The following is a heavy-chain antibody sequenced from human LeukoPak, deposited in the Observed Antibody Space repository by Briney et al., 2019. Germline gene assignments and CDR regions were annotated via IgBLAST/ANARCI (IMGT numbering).Heavy chain of an antibody. CDR1: GVTLSDHW. J-gene: IGHJ3*02. CDR3: TKLNARDASDI. Sequence: GGSLRLSCTASGVTLSDHWMSWVRQAPGKGLEWVGRIRNKRDGGTPDYAAPVKGRFTISRDDSIDTVYLQLNSLSSEDTAVYHCTKLNARDASDIWGQGTMVTVSS. CDR2: IRNKRDGGTP. V-gene: IGHV3-15*01. D-gene: IGHD1-7*01.